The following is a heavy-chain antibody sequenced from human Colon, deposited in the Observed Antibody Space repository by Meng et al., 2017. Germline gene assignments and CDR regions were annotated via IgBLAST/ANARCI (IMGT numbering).Heavy chain of an antibody. J-gene: IGHJ4*02. CDR3: AKVQLGNFDN. V-gene: IGHV3-23*01. CDR1: GSTFRSYA. D-gene: IGHD7-27*01. Sequence: GESLKISCAASGSTFRSYAMSWVRQAPGKGLEWVSAISGSAGNTYYADSVKGRFTISRDNSKNTMYLQVNSLRDEDTTVYFCAKVQLGNFDNWGQGTLVTVSS. CDR2: ISGSAGNT.